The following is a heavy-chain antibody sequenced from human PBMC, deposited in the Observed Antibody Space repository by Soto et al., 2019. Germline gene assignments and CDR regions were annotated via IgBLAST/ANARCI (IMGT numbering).Heavy chain of an antibody. CDR3: AREYCSSTSCYVLEGRLIYYYYYGMDV. Sequence: SQTLSPPCAISGDSVSSNSAAWNCIIHSPSRFLEWLGRTYYRSKWYNDYAVSVKSRITINPDTSKNQFSLQLNSVTPEDTAVYYCAREYCSSTSCYVLEGRLIYYYYYGMDVWGQGTTVTVSS. CDR1: GDSVSSNSAA. CDR2: TYYRSKWYN. V-gene: IGHV6-1*01. J-gene: IGHJ6*02. D-gene: IGHD2-2*01.